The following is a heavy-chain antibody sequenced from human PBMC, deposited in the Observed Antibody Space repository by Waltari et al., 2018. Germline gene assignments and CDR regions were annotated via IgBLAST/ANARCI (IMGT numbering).Heavy chain of an antibody. CDR1: GGSISSSRYY. J-gene: IGHJ2*01. CDR3: ARHPAMTIMLWYFDL. V-gene: IGHV4-39*01. CDR2: IYYSGST. D-gene: IGHD2-8*01. Sequence: QLQLQESGPGLVKPSETLSLTCTVSGGSISSSRYYWGWIRLPPGKGLEWIGSIYYSGSTYYNPSLKSRVTISVDTSKNQFSLKLSSVTAADTAVYYCARHPAMTIMLWYFDLWGRGTLVTVSS.